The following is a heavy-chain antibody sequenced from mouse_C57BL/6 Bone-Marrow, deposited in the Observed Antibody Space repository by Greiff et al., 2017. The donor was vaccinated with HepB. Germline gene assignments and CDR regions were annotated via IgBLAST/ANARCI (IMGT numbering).Heavy chain of an antibody. CDR1: GFTFSDFY. J-gene: IGHJ2*01. CDR2: SRNKANDYTT. CDR3: ARDYYGFDY. D-gene: IGHD1-1*01. Sequence: VKLMESGGGLVQSGRSLRLSCATSGFTFSDFYMEWVRQAPGKGLEWIAASRNKANDYTTEYSASVKGRFIVSRDTSQSILYLQMNALRAEDTAIYYCARDYYGFDYWGKGTTLTVSS. V-gene: IGHV7-1*01.